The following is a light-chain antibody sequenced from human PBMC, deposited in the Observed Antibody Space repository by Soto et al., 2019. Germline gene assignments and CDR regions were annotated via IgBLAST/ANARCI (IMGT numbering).Light chain of an antibody. CDR2: DAS. CDR1: QSISNW. J-gene: IGKJ1*01. V-gene: IGKV1-5*01. CDR3: QQYKRYWGT. Sequence: DIQMPQSPSTLSASVGDRVIITCRASQSISNWLAWYQQNQGKAPKLLIYDASSLERVVPSRCRGRGSWTEFTLTISSLKPDDFETYYCQQYKRYWGTFGQGNKVDIK.